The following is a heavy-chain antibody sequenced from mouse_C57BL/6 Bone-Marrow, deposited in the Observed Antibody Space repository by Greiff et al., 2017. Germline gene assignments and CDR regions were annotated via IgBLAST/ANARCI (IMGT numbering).Heavy chain of an antibody. CDR2: IYPGSGST. J-gene: IGHJ1*03. CDR1: GYTFTSYW. V-gene: IGHV1-55*01. CDR3: ARGGTGSRYFDV. D-gene: IGHD1-1*01. Sequence: VQLQQSGAELVKPGASVKMSCKASGYTFTSYWITWVKQRPGQGLEWSGDIYPGSGSTNYNEKFKSKATLTVDTSSSTAYMQLSSLTSEDSAVYYCARGGTGSRYFDVWGTGTTVTVSS.